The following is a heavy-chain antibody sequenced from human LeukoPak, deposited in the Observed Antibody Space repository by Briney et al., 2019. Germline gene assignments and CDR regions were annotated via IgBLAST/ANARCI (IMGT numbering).Heavy chain of an antibody. CDR3: ARGRDSGGWSVFDY. CDR2: IYYSGTT. CDR1: GGSVSSGNYY. V-gene: IGHV4-61*01. D-gene: IGHD6-19*01. J-gene: IGHJ4*02. Sequence: SETLSLTCTVSGGSVSSGNYYWTWIRQPPGKGLEWIGYIYYSGTTKYNPSLKSRVTMSLDTSKNQFSLKLSSVTAADTAVFYCARGRDSGGWSVFDYWGQGTLVTVSS.